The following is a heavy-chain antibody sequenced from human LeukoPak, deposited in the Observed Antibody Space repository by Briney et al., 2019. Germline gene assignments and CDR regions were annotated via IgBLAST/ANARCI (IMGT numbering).Heavy chain of an antibody. CDR1: GGSFSGYY. V-gene: IGHV4-34*01. Sequence: PSETLSLTCAVYGGSFSGYYWSWIRQAPGKGLEWIGEINHSGSTNYNPSLKNGVIISVDTTKNKFFLKLSSVTAADTAVYYCARGRPSTYYYGSGSYGTPFDYWGQGTLVTVSS. J-gene: IGHJ4*02. CDR3: ARGRPSTYYYGSGSYGTPFDY. CDR2: INHSGST. D-gene: IGHD3-10*01.